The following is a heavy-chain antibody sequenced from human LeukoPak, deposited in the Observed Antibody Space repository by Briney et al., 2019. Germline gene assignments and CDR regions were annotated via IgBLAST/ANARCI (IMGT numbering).Heavy chain of an antibody. CDR1: GGTFSSYA. CDR2: IIPIFGIA. Sequence: VASVKVSCKASGGTFSSYAIGWVRQAPGQGLEWMGRIIPIFGIANYAQKFQGRVTITADKSTSTAYMELSSLRSEDTAVYYCARGEDIVVVPAAMLGYYGMDVWGQGTTVTVSS. J-gene: IGHJ6*02. V-gene: IGHV1-69*04. D-gene: IGHD2-2*01. CDR3: ARGEDIVVVPAAMLGYYGMDV.